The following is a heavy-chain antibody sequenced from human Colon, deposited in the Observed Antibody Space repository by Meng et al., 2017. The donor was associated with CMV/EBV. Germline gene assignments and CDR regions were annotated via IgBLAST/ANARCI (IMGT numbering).Heavy chain of an antibody. Sequence: CAASGFTFSSYWMHWVRQAPGKGLVWVSRINSDGSSTSYADSVKGRFTISRDNAKNTLYLQMNSLRAEDTAVYYCARGRQSGSYVDYWGQGTLVTVSS. CDR3: ARGRQSGSYVDY. CDR2: INSDGSST. J-gene: IGHJ4*02. D-gene: IGHD1-26*01. V-gene: IGHV3-74*01. CDR1: GFTFSSYW.